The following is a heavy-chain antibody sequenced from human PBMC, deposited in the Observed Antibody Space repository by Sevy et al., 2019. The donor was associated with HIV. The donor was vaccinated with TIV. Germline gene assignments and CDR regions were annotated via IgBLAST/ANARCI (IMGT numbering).Heavy chain of an antibody. J-gene: IGHJ3*02. CDR1: GFTFSNYA. V-gene: IGHV3-23*01. CDR3: AGGRYDSSGSFDAFDI. Sequence: GGSLRLSCAVSGFTFSNYAMNWVCQAPGKGLEWVSTIYGSGGITYYADSVRGRFTISRDNSKNTLYLQMNSLRAEDTAVYYCAGGRYDSSGSFDAFDIWGQGTRVTVSS. D-gene: IGHD3-22*01. CDR2: IYGSGGIT.